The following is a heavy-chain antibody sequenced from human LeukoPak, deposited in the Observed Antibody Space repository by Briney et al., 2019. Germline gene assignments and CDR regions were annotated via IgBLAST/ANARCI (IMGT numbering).Heavy chain of an antibody. J-gene: IGHJ3*02. V-gene: IGHV3-53*01. Sequence: GGSLRLSCAASGFTVSSNYMSWVRQAPGKGLEWVSVIYSGGSTYYADSVKGRFTISRDNSKNTLYLQMNSLRAEDTAVYYCAKDLARSSSPLAFDIWGQGTMVTVSS. CDR1: GFTVSSNY. CDR2: IYSGGST. CDR3: AKDLARSSSPLAFDI. D-gene: IGHD3-3*02.